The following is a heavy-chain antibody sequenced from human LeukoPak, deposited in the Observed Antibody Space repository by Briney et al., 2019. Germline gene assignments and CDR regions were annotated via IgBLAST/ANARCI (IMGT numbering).Heavy chain of an antibody. CDR1: GYTFTSYG. Sequence: ASVKVSCKASGYTFTSYGLTWVRQAPGQGLEWMGWISAYNGHTKYPQKLQGRVTMTTDTSTSTAYMELRSRRSDDTAVYYCSRGFPPRRNYDSSGYYSYYFDYWGQGTLVTVSS. V-gene: IGHV1-18*01. D-gene: IGHD3-22*01. CDR2: ISAYNGHT. J-gene: IGHJ4*02. CDR3: SRGFPPRRNYDSSGYYSYYFDY.